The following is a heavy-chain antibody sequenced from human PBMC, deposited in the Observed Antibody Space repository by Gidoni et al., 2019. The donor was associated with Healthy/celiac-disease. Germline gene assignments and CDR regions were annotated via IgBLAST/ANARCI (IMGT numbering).Heavy chain of an antibody. V-gene: IGHV3-33*01. D-gene: IGHD1-26*01. CDR3: ARDASGGPGIAFLYYFDY. Sequence: HWVRQAPGKGLEWVAVIWYDGSKKYYADSVKGRFTISRDNSKNTLYLQMNSLRAEDTAVYYCARDASGGPGIAFLYYFDYWGQGTLVTVSS. CDR2: IWYDGSKK. J-gene: IGHJ4*02.